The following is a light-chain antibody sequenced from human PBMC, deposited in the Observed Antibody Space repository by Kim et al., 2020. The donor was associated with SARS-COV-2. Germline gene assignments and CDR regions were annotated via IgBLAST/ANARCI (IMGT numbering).Light chain of an antibody. CDR3: QKYDVAPYT. CDR1: QSISSY. Sequence: SATVGDRVTITCRASQSISSYLNWYQQRPGKVPKLLIYDASTLQSGFPSRFSGRGSGTSFTLTISSLQPEDVATYYCQKYDVAPYTFGQGTKLEI. J-gene: IGKJ2*01. CDR2: DAS. V-gene: IGKV1-27*01.